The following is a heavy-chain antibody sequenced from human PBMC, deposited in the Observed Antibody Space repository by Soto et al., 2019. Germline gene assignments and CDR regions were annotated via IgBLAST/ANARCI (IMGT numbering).Heavy chain of an antibody. CDR2: MSGSSSTT. J-gene: IGHJ4*02. CDR3: AKNQERELPRVIDF. D-gene: IGHD1-7*01. V-gene: IGHV3-23*01. CDR1: GLTFSNYA. Sequence: EVRLLESGGGLVKPGGSLRLSCATSGLTFSNYAMSWVRQAPGGVLEWVSSMSGSSSTTYYADSVRGRFTISRDTSKNTLYLQMSSLRAEVTALYYCAKNQERELPRVIDFWGQGTLVTVSS.